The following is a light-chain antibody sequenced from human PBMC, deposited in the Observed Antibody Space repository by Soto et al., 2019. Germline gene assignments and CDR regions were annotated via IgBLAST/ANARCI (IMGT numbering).Light chain of an antibody. CDR2: QDS. CDR3: TACDDSLSGPV. J-gene: IGLJ3*02. Sequence: QSVLTQPPSASGTPGQRVTISCSGSGSNIGSRYVYWYRQLPGTAPKLLIYQDSQRPSGVPDRFSGSKSGTSASLAISGLRSEDEADYYCTACDDSLSGPVFGGGTKLTVL. CDR1: GSNIGSRY. V-gene: IGLV1-47*01.